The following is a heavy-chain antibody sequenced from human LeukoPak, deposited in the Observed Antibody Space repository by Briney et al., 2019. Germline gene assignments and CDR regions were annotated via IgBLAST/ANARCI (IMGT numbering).Heavy chain of an antibody. CDR1: DGSFSGYY. D-gene: IGHD3-10*01. CDR2: IHYTGST. Sequence: PSETLSLTCGVYDGSFSGYYWSWIRQPPGKGLECIGYIHYTGSTNYNPSLKSRVTISVETSKNQFSLKLKSVTAADTAVYYCARGGYYGSGNDFRFDPWGQGTLVTVSS. J-gene: IGHJ5*02. V-gene: IGHV4-59*01. CDR3: ARGGYYGSGNDFRFDP.